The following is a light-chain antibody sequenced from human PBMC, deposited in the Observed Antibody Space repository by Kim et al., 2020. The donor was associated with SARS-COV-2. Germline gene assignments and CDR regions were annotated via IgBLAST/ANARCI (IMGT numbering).Light chain of an antibody. J-gene: IGKJ4*01. V-gene: IGKV3-20*01. CDR3: QQYGSSLLT. CDR2: GAS. CDR1: QSVSSNF. Sequence: SPGERATLSCRASQSVSSNFLAWYQQKPGQAPRLLIYGASSRATGIPDRFSGSGSGTDFALTISRLEPEDFAVYYCQQYGSSLLTFGGGTKVDIK.